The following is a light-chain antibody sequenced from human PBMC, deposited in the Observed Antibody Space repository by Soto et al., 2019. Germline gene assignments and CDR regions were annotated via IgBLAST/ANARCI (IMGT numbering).Light chain of an antibody. CDR1: QTLSSRH. CDR3: HQYGMSPRT. Sequence: VLTQSPGTLSLSPGERATLSCRASQTLSSRHLAWYQQKPGQAPRLLIYGASSRATDIPDRFSGSGSGTDFTLSISRLEPEDFGVYYCHQYGMSPRTFGQGTKVDIK. J-gene: IGKJ1*01. CDR2: GAS. V-gene: IGKV3-20*01.